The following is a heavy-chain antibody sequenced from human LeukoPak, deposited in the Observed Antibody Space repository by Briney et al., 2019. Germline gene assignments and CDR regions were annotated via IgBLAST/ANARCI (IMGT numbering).Heavy chain of an antibody. V-gene: IGHV5-51*01. CDR1: GYTFSSYW. Sequence: GESLKISCKASGYTFSSYWIGWVRQIPGKGLEWMGIIYPGDSDTRYSPSLQGQVTITSDKSITTAYLQWSSLKASDTAMYYCARSGSYDYYLDYWGQGTLVTVSS. J-gene: IGHJ4*02. D-gene: IGHD1-26*01. CDR2: IYPGDSDT. CDR3: ARSGSYDYYLDY.